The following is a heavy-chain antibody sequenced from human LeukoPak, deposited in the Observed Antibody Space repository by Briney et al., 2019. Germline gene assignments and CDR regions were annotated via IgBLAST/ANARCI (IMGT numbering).Heavy chain of an antibody. CDR1: GFTFSSYS. CDR2: ISSSSSYI. V-gene: IGHV3-21*01. J-gene: IGHJ4*02. Sequence: GGSLRLSCAASGFTFSSYSMNWVRQAPGKGLEWVSSISSSSSYIYYADSVKGRFTISRDNAKNSLYLQMNSLRAEDTAVYYCAAPSYGGNSGGLNYWGQGTLVTVSS. D-gene: IGHD4-23*01. CDR3: AAPSYGGNSGGLNY.